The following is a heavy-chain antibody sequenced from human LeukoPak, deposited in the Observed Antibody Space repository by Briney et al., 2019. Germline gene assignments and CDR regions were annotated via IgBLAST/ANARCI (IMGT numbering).Heavy chain of an antibody. D-gene: IGHD2-2*01. Sequence: ASVKVSCKASGYTFTSYYMHWVRQAPGQGLEWMGIINPSGGSTSYAQKFQGRVTMTRDTSTSTVYMELSSLRSEDTAVFYCARKVQTTPLGYCSSTSCWRVYYYYGMDVWGQGTTVTVSS. V-gene: IGHV1-46*03. CDR2: INPSGGST. CDR1: GYTFTSYY. CDR3: ARKVQTTPLGYCSSTSCWRVYYYYGMDV. J-gene: IGHJ6*02.